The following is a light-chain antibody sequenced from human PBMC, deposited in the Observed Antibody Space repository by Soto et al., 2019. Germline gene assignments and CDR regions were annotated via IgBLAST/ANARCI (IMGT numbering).Light chain of an antibody. CDR1: QSISNH. Sequence: QRTQCPSALSASVEDRVIITCRASQSISNHLNWYQQKPGKAPKLLIFAASSLQSGVPSRFSGSRSGPDFTLTISSLQPEDFATYYCQQSYSSPPMFGQGTKVDIK. V-gene: IGKV1-39*01. J-gene: IGKJ1*01. CDR3: QQSYSSPPM. CDR2: AAS.